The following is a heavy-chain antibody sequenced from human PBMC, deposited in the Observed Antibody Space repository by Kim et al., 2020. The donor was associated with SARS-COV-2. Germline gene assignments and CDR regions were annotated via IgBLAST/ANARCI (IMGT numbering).Heavy chain of an antibody. CDR1: GYTFTNYA. CDR2: INGGNGNT. CDR3: ARDRSGNLDV. J-gene: IGHJ6*02. V-gene: IGHV1-3*01. Sequence: ASVKVSCKASGYTFTNYAFHWVRQAPGQRPEWMAWINGGNGNTRYSQKFQGRASITRDTSASTVYMELRSLTSEDTAVYFCARDRSGNLDVWGQGTTVTVSS. D-gene: IGHD3-10*01.